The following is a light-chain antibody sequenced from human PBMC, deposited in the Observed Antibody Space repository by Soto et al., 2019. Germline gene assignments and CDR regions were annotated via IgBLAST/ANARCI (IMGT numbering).Light chain of an antibody. CDR2: AAS. CDR3: QKYNSAPWT. Sequence: DIQMTQSPSSLSASVGDRVTITCRASQGISSYLAWYQQKPGKVPKLLIYAASTLQSGVPSRFSGSGSGTDFTLTIGSLHPEDVATYYCQKYNSAPWTFGQGTKVEIK. CDR1: QGISSY. J-gene: IGKJ1*01. V-gene: IGKV1-27*01.